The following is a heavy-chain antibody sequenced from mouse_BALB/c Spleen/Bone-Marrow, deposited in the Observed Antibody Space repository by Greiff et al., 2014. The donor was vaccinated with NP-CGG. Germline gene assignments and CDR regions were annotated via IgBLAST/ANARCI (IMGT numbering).Heavy chain of an antibody. CDR3: GRGGTVVTKGSTYWYFDL. Sequence: EVMLVESGPDLVKPGASVKISCKASGYSFSGYFMNWVKQSHGKSLEWIGRINPYNSESFYNQKFKDKATLTVDKSSTTAHMDLLSLTSEDSAVYYCGRGGTVVTKGSTYWYFDLWGAGTTVTVSS. CDR2: INPYNSES. CDR1: GYSFSGYF. J-gene: IGHJ1*01. D-gene: IGHD1-1*01. V-gene: IGHV1-37*01.